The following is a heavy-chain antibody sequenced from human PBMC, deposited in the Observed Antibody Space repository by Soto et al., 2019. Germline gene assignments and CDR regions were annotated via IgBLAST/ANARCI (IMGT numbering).Heavy chain of an antibody. D-gene: IGHD1-26*01. CDR3: ARDSGSYPRAEYFQH. J-gene: IGHJ1*01. V-gene: IGHV1-3*01. CDR1: GYTFTSYA. CDR2: INAGNGNT. Sequence: EASVKVSCKASGYTFTSYAMHWVRQAPGQRLEWMGWINAGNGNTKYSQKFQGRVTITRDTSASTAYMELSSLRSEDTAVYYCARDSGSYPRAEYFQHWGQGTLVTVSS.